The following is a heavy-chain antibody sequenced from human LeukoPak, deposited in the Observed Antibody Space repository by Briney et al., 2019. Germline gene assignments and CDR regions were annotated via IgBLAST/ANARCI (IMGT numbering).Heavy chain of an antibody. CDR2: INPDSGVT. CDR3: ARGGTFDI. CDR1: GYTFTDYY. D-gene: IGHD2-15*01. V-gene: IGHV1-2*02. Sequence: ASVKVSCKASGYTFTDYYMHWVRQASGQGLEWMGWINPDSGVTNYPQKFQGRVTMTRDTPSSTAYMELIRLRSDDTAVYYCARGGTFDIWGQGTMVTVSS. J-gene: IGHJ3*02.